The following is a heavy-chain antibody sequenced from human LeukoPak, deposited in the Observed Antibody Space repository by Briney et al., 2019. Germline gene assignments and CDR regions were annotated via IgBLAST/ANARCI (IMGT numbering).Heavy chain of an antibody. Sequence: SETLSLTCTVSGGSITNYYWNWIRQPPGRGLEWIGRVYHSGTTNYDPSLKSRVTISVDTSRNQFSLKLSSVTAADTAVYYCARAREPLLYTYYFDYWGQGTLITVSS. V-gene: IGHV4-59*08. CDR2: VYHSGTT. J-gene: IGHJ4*02. CDR3: ARAREPLLYTYYFDY. CDR1: GGSITNYY. D-gene: IGHD3-16*01.